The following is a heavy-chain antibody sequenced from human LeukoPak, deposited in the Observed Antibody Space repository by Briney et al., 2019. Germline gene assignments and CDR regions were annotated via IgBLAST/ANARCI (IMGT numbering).Heavy chain of an antibody. Sequence: GGSLRLSCAASGFTFSGFAMSWIRQAPGKGLEWVSSISRSGESTFYADSVGGRFTISRDNSKTTVSLQMESLRAEDTALYYCAKDYAVGSIDYWGQGTLVTVSS. J-gene: IGHJ4*02. CDR1: GFTFSGFA. CDR3: AKDYAVGSIDY. CDR2: ISRSGEST. V-gene: IGHV3-23*01. D-gene: IGHD3-16*01.